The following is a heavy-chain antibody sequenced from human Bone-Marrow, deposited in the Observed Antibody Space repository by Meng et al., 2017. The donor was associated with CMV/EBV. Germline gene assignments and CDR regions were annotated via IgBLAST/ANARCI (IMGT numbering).Heavy chain of an antibody. J-gene: IGHJ4*02. Sequence: GESLKISCAASGFTFSSYAMHWVRQAPGKGLEWVAVISYDGSNKYYADSVTGRFTISRDSSKNTLYLQMNSLRAEDTAMYYCARERYSYGLDYWGQGILVTVSS. CDR2: ISYDGSNK. CDR3: ARERYSYGLDY. D-gene: IGHD5-18*01. CDR1: GFTFSSYA. V-gene: IGHV3-30-3*01.